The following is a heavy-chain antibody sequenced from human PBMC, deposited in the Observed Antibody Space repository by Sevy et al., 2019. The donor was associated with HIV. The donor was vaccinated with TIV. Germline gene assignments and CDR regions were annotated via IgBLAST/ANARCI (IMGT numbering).Heavy chain of an antibody. V-gene: IGHV3-23*01. CDR1: GFTFSSYA. Sequence: GGSLRLSCAASGFTFSSYAMSWVRQAPGKGLEWVSAISGSGGSTYYADSVKGWFTISRDNSKNTLYLQMNSLRAEDTAVYYCAIGEVVVAAIYYWGQGTLVTVSS. CDR2: ISGSGGST. J-gene: IGHJ4*02. CDR3: AIGEVVVAAIYY. D-gene: IGHD2-15*01.